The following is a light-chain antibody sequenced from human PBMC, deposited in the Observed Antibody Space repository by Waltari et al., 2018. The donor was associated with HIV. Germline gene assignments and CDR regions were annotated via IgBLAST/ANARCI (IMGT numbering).Light chain of an antibody. CDR2: EDD. CDR1: SGRIASNS. J-gene: IGLJ2*01. V-gene: IGLV6-57*01. Sequence: FILTQPHSVSGSPGKTVKISCARTSGRIASNSVQWYPQRPGKIPKILIYEDDQRSSGGPDRFSGSIDTSSNSASLTISGLRTEDEADYYCQSYDSTTRNVVFGGGTKLTVL. CDR3: QSYDSTTRNVV.